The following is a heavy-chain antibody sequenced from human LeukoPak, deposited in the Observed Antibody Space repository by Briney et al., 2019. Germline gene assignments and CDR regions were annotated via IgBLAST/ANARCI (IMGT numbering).Heavy chain of an antibody. CDR3: ASNLGDNYYYYYGMDV. D-gene: IGHD2-21*01. J-gene: IGHJ6*02. CDR1: GFTVSSNY. Sequence: GGSLRLSCAASGFTVSSNYMSWVRQAPGKGLEWVSVIYSGGSTYYADSVKGRFTISRDNSKNTLYLQMNSLRAEDTAVYYCASNLGDNYYYYYGMDVWGQGTTVTVSS. V-gene: IGHV3-66*01. CDR2: IYSGGST.